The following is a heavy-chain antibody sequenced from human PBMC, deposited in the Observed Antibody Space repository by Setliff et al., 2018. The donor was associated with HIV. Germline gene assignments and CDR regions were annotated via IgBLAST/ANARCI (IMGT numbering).Heavy chain of an antibody. V-gene: IGHV1-69*10. CDR1: GGTFSSYA. J-gene: IGHJ4*02. D-gene: IGHD3-10*01. CDR3: ASARSFGELFSLGY. CDR2: IIPILGIA. Sequence: SVKVSCKASGGTFSSYAISWVRQAPGQGLEWMGGIIPILGIANYAQKFQGRVTITADESTSTAYMELSSLRSEDTAVYYCASARSFGELFSLGYWGQGTLVTVSS.